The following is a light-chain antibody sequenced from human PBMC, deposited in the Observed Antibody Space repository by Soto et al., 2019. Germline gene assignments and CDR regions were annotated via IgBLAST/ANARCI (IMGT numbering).Light chain of an antibody. CDR1: SSDVGGYNY. CDR3: SSYTRSSTRV. CDR2: EVS. V-gene: IGLV2-14*01. Sequence: QSALTQPASVSGSPGQSITISCTGTSSDVGGYNYVSWYQQHPGKAPKLMIYEVSNRPSGVSNRFSGSKSGNTASLTISGLQAEDEADYYCSSYTRSSTRVFGTGTKSP. J-gene: IGLJ1*01.